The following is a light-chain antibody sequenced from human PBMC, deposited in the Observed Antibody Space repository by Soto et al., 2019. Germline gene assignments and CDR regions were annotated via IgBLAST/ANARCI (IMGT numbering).Light chain of an antibody. CDR1: SSDVGGYNF. CDR3: SSYTRSSTVV. J-gene: IGLJ2*01. V-gene: IGLV2-14*01. Sequence: QSALTQPASVSGSPGQSITISCTGTSSDVGGYNFVSWYQQHPGKAPKLIIYEVSNRPSGVSNHFSGSKSDNTASLTISGLQAEDEADYYCSSYTRSSTVVFGGGTKLT. CDR2: EVS.